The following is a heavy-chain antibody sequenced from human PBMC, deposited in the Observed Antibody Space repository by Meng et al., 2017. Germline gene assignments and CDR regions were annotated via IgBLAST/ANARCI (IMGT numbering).Heavy chain of an antibody. CDR1: GFTFGDYA. Sequence: GESLKISCTASGFTFGDYAMSWVRQAPGKGLEWVGFIRSKAYGGTTEYAASVKGRFTIARDDSKSIAYLQMNSLKTEDTAVYYCARDPPAAAESHFDYWGQGTLVTVSS. D-gene: IGHD6-13*01. CDR3: ARDPPAAAESHFDY. V-gene: IGHV3-49*04. J-gene: IGHJ4*02. CDR2: IRSKAYGGTT.